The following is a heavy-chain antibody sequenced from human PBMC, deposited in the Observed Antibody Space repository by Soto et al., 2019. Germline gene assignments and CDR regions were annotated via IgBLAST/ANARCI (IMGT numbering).Heavy chain of an antibody. J-gene: IGHJ2*01. CDR2: MNPNTGGA. Sequence: ASVKVSCKTSGYSFADFYIHWVRQAPGQGFEWMGWMNPNTGGAVYAQKFLGRVAMTRDTSISTAYMELSRLSSNDTAVYFCATSTYEDFWGGSFWG. V-gene: IGHV1-2*02. D-gene: IGHD3-3*01. CDR3: ATSTYEDFWGGSF. CDR1: GYSFADFY.